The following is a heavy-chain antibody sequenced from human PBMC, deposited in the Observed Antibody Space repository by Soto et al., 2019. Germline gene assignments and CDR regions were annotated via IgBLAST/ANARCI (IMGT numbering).Heavy chain of an antibody. CDR1: GGTFSSYA. J-gene: IGHJ5*02. V-gene: IGHV1-69*01. CDR3: ARITHSKRDSGTYYWFDP. D-gene: IGHD1-26*01. Sequence: QVQLVQSGAEVKKPGSSVKVSCKASGGTFSSYAITWVRQAPGQGLEWMGRIIPIFGTANYAQKIQGRVTITADESTSTAYMELSSLRSEDTAVYYCARITHSKRDSGTYYWFDPWGQGTLVTVSS. CDR2: IIPIFGTA.